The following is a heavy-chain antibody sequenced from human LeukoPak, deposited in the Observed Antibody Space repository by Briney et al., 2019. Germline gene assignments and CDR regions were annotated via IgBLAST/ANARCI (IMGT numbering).Heavy chain of an antibody. J-gene: IGHJ5*02. Sequence: GGSLRLSCAASGFTFNTYTMNWVRQAPGKGLEWVSYISGSSGIIDYADSVRGRFTISRDNAKNSLYLQMNSLRAEDTAVYYCARYCSGGSCLDPWGQGTLVTVSS. CDR3: ARYCSGGSCLDP. D-gene: IGHD2-15*01. CDR1: GFTFNTYT. CDR2: ISGSSGII. V-gene: IGHV3-48*01.